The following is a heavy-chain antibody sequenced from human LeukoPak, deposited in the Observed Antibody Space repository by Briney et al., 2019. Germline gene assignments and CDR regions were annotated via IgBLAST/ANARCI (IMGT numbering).Heavy chain of an antibody. CDR1: GYTFTSYG. D-gene: IGHD1-1*01. CDR3: ARSGLGYYYYYGMDV. V-gene: IGHV1-69*13. Sequence: ASVKVSCKASGYTFTSYGISWVRQAPGQGLEWMGGIIPIFGTANYAQKFQGRVTITADESTSTAYMELSSLRSEDTAVYYCARSGLGYYYYYGMDVWGQGTTVTVSS. J-gene: IGHJ6*02. CDR2: IIPIFGTA.